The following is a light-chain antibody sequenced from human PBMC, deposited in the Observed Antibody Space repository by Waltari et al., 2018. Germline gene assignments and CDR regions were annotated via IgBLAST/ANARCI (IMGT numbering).Light chain of an antibody. J-gene: IGLJ3*02. Sequence: QLVLTQSPSASASLGASVKLTCTLSSGHSSNIVASHQQKPEKGPRYLMKVNSDGSHTKGDEIPDRFAGSSSGSERYLTISSLQSEDEADYYCQTGGHGTWVFGGGTKLTVV. V-gene: IGLV4-69*01. CDR2: VNSDGSH. CDR3: QTGGHGTWV. CDR1: SGHSSNI.